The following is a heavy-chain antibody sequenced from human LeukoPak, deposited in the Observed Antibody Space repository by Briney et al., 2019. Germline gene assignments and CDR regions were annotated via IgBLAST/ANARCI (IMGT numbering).Heavy chain of an antibody. D-gene: IGHD6-19*01. J-gene: IGHJ4*02. CDR1: DGSINGYY. Sequence: TSETLSLACTVSDGSINGYYWSWIRQPPGKGLEWIGYIYYRGSTNYNPSLKSRVTISLDTSKNQFSLRLSSVTAADTAVYYCARSGTAVAGTWYFDYWGQGTLVTVSS. CDR3: ARSGTAVAGTWYFDY. V-gene: IGHV4-59*01. CDR2: IYYRGST.